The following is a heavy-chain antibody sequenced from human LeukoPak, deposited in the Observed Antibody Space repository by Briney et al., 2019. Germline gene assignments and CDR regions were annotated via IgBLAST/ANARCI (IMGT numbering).Heavy chain of an antibody. V-gene: IGHV1-2*06. D-gene: IGHD2-21*02. Sequence: ASVKVSCKTSGYTFTGYYVHWVRQAPGQGLEWMGRINPNSGNTNYARKFQGRVTMTRDTSISTAYMELSRLRSDDTAVYYCARDYCGGDCFPDYWGQGTLVTVSS. CDR2: INPNSGNT. CDR3: ARDYCGGDCFPDY. CDR1: GYTFTGYY. J-gene: IGHJ4*02.